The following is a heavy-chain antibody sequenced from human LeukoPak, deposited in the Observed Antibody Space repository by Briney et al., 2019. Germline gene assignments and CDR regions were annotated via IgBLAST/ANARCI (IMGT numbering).Heavy chain of an antibody. V-gene: IGHV3-30*18. Sequence: GGSLRLSCAASGFTFSSYGMHWVRQAPGKGLEWVAVISYDGSNKYYADSVKGRFTISRDNSKNTLYLQMNSLRAEDTAVYYCAKDARTCSSTSCYTPPGDYWGQGTLVTVSS. CDR2: ISYDGSNK. CDR1: GFTFSSYG. D-gene: IGHD2-2*02. CDR3: AKDARTCSSTSCYTPPGDY. J-gene: IGHJ4*02.